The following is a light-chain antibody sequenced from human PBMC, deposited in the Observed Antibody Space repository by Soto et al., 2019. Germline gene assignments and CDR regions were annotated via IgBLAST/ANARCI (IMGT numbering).Light chain of an antibody. CDR2: TNN. V-gene: IGLV1-47*01. Sequence: QSVLTQSPSASGTPGQRVTISCSGSRSNIGRNFAYWYQHVPGTAPKLLIQTNNERPSGVPDRFSGSKSGTSVSLAISGLRSEDEATYYCAAWDDSLNGQVFGGGTKLTVL. CDR1: RSNIGRNF. J-gene: IGLJ3*02. CDR3: AAWDDSLNGQV.